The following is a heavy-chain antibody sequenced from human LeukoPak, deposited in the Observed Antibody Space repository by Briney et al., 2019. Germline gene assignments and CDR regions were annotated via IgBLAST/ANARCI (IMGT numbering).Heavy chain of an antibody. J-gene: IGHJ5*01. V-gene: IGHV4-59*11. CDR2: ISYTGST. D-gene: IGHD6-13*01. Sequence: NPSETLSLTCTVSGGSISSHYWAWIRQPPGKGLEWIGYISYTGSTNYNPSLKSRVTISVDTSKNRFSLKLRSVTAADTAVYYCAREGYSSNWYDYWGQGTLVTVSS. CDR3: AREGYSSNWYDY. CDR1: GGSISSHY.